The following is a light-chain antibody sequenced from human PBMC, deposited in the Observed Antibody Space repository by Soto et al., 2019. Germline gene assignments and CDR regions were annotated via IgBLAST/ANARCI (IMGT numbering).Light chain of an antibody. V-gene: IGKV1-5*01. CDR1: QSISTS. CDR2: GAS. CDR3: QHYNSYSEA. J-gene: IGKJ1*01. Sequence: QMTQSASTLSASVGDTVTITCRASQSISTSLAWYQQKPGKAPNLLISGASTLEEGVPSRFRGSGSGTEFTLTISSLQPDDFATYYCQHYNSYSEAFGQGTKVDIK.